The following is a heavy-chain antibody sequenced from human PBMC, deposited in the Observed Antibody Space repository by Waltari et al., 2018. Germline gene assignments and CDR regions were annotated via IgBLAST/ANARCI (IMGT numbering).Heavy chain of an antibody. D-gene: IGHD3-10*01. CDR1: GFTVSSNY. J-gene: IGHJ6*02. CDR2: IYSGVST. CDR3: ARDYITLLYYYYGMDV. V-gene: IGHV3-53*01. Sequence: EVQLVESGGGLIQPGGSLRLSCAASGFTVSSNYMSWVRQAPGKGLEWVSVIYSGVSTYYADSVKGRFTISGDNCKNTLYLQMNSLRAEDTAVYYCARDYITLLYYYYGMDVWGQGTTVTVSS.